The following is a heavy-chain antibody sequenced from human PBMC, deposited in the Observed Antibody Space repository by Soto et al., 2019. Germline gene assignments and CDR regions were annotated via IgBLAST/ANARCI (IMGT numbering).Heavy chain of an antibody. CDR1: GFSLSSIGMG. D-gene: IGHD5-12*01. CDR3: ARLTRGVYDSGGLWEKFDY. J-gene: IGHJ4*02. V-gene: IGHV2-5*02. CDR2: IYWDDDK. Sequence: QITVKESGLTLVKPTETLTLTCTFSGFSLSSIGMGVGWIRQPPGKALEWLALIYWDDDKRYSPSLSSRLTITKEPSKNEVDQTMTNIDPVDTTTYYCARLTRGVYDSGGLWEKFDYWGQGTLVTVSS.